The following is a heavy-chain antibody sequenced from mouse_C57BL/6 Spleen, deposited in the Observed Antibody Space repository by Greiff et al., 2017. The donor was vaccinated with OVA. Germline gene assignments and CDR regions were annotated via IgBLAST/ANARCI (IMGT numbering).Heavy chain of an antibody. CDR2: INPNNGGT. J-gene: IGHJ2*01. CDR1: GYTFTDYN. D-gene: IGHD1-3*01. CDR3: ARKGDNSDYFDY. Sequence: EVQLQQSGPELVKPGASVKIPCKASGYTFTDYNMDWVKQSHGKSLEWIGDINPNNGGTIYNQKFKGKATLTVAQSSSTAYMELRSLTSEDTAVYYCARKGDNSDYFDYWGQGTTLTVSS. V-gene: IGHV1-18*01.